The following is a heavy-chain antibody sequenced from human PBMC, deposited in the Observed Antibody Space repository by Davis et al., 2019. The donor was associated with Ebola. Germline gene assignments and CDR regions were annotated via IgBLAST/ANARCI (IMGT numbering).Heavy chain of an antibody. J-gene: IGHJ4*02. D-gene: IGHD3-22*01. CDR2: IYYSGNT. Sequence: SETLSLTCTVSGGSVSSGSYYWSWFRQPPGKGLEWIGYIYYSGNTNYNPSLKSRVSISVDTSRHQFSLKLNSVTAADTAVYYCARGDSYYDPSGYYAGPEAPDHWGQGTLVSVSS. CDR1: GGSVSSGSYY. CDR3: ARGDSYYDPSGYYAGPEAPDH. V-gene: IGHV4-61*01.